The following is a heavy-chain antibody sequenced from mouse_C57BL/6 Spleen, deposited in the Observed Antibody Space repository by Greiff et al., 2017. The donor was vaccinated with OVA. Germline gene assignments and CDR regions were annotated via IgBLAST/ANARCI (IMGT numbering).Heavy chain of an antibody. CDR3: ARGGSYGNYEYAMDY. Sequence: VQLQQPGAELVKPGASVKLSCKASGYTFTSYWMHWVKQRPGQGLEWIGMIHPNSGSTNYNEKFKSKATLTVDKSSSTAYMQLSSLTSEDSAVYYCARGGSYGNYEYAMDYWGQGTSVTVSS. J-gene: IGHJ4*01. CDR2: IHPNSGST. D-gene: IGHD2-1*01. CDR1: GYTFTSYW. V-gene: IGHV1-64*01.